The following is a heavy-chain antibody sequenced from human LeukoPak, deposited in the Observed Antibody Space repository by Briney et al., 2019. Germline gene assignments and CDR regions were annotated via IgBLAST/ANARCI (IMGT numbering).Heavy chain of an antibody. J-gene: IGHJ3*02. CDR2: IYPGDSDT. V-gene: IGHV5-51*01. CDR1: GYSFTSYW. CDR3: AKFHYYCGSGIFVAFDI. D-gene: IGHD3-10*01. Sequence: GESLKISCKGSGYSFTSYWIGWVRQMPGKGLEWMGIIYPGDSDTRYSPSFQGQVTISADKSISTAYLQWSSLRASDTAMYYCAKFHYYCGSGIFVAFDISGLGTMVTVSS.